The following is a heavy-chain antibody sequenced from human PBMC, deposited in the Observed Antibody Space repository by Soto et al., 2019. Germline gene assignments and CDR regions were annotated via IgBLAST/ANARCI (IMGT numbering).Heavy chain of an antibody. CDR1: GFTFSSYG. J-gene: IGHJ6*02. CDR2: ISYDGSNK. V-gene: IGHV3-30*18. D-gene: IGHD2-2*01. CDR3: AEEWLLVPGAIGGYYYYGMDV. Sequence: PGGSLRLSCAASGFTFSSYGMHWVRQAPGKGLEWAAVISYDGSNKYYADSVKGRFTISRDNSKNTLYLQMNSLRAEDTAVYYCAEEWLLVPGAIGGYYYYGMDVWGQGTTGSVAS.